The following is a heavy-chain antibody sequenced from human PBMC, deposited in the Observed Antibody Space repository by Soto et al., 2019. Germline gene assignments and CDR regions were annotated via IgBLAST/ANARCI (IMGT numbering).Heavy chain of an antibody. CDR1: GDTISTGGYS. CDR2: IYYSGST. V-gene: IGHV4-61*05. J-gene: IGHJ5*02. CDR3: ATSNWFDP. Sequence: PSETLSLTCAVSGDTISTGGYSWAWIRQPPGKGLEWIGYIYYSGSTNYNPSLKSRVTISVDTSKNQFSLKLSSVTAADTAVYYCATSNWFDPWGQGTLVTVSS.